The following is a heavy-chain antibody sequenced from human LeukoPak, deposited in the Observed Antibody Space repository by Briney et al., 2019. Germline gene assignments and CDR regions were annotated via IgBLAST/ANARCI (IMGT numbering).Heavy chain of an antibody. J-gene: IGHJ6*02. CDR1: GGSISSSSYY. V-gene: IGHV4-39*01. CDR2: IYYSGST. CDR3: ARLVWHYDSSGYYTLPSWYYGVDV. Sequence: SETLSLTCTVSGGSISSSSYYWGWIRQPPGKGLEWIGSIYYSGSTYYNPSLKSRVTISVDTSKNQFSLKLSSVTAADTAVYYCARLVWHYDSSGYYTLPSWYYGVDVWGQGTTVTVSS. D-gene: IGHD3-22*01.